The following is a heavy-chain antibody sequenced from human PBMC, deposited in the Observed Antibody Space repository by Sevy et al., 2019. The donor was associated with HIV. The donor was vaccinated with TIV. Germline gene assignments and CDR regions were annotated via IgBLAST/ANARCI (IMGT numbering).Heavy chain of an antibody. V-gene: IGHV3-7*01. CDR3: AKSSFGSGTSYGMDL. J-gene: IGHJ6*02. CDR2: IRQDGSEK. Sequence: GGSLRLSCAVSGFTFRNFWMSWVRQAPGKGLEWVANIRQDGSEKYYVDSVRGRFTISRDNAKNSLFLQLNSLRADDTAIYYCAKSSFGSGTSYGMDLWGRGTTVTVSS. CDR1: GFTFRNFW. D-gene: IGHD3-10*01.